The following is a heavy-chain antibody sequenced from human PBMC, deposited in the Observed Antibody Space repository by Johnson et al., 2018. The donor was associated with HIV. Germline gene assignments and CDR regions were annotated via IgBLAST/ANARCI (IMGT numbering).Heavy chain of an antibody. Sequence: VQLVESGGGLIQPGGSLRLSCAASGITVSSSYMSWVRPAPGKGLEWVSVIYSGGNTYYADSVKGRFTISRDNSRNTLYLQMNSLRTEDTAVYYCAKVRCGGDCLDAFDIWGQGTMVTVSS. CDR1: GITVSSSY. J-gene: IGHJ3*02. CDR2: IYSGGNT. D-gene: IGHD2-21*02. V-gene: IGHV3-53*01. CDR3: AKVRCGGDCLDAFDI.